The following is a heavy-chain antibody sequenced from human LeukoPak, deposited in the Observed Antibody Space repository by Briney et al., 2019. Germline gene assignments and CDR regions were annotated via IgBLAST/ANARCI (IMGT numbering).Heavy chain of an antibody. Sequence: PGGSLRLSCAASGFTFSSYEMNWVRQAPGKGLEWVSYISSSGSTIYYADSVKGRFTISRDNAKNSLYLQMNSLRAEDTAVYYCARDGYFDWLSSPMDVWGQGTTVTVSS. CDR2: ISSSGSTI. V-gene: IGHV3-48*03. D-gene: IGHD3-9*01. CDR3: ARDGYFDWLSSPMDV. J-gene: IGHJ6*02. CDR1: GFTFSSYE.